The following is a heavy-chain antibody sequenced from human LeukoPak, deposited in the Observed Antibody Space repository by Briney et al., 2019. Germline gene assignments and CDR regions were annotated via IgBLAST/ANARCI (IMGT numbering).Heavy chain of an antibody. CDR2: IHGGT. J-gene: IGHJ4*02. CDR1: GFPFSSYA. D-gene: IGHD6-19*01. V-gene: IGHV3-23*01. CDR3: AKGYSSGWYAFDS. Sequence: TGGSLRLSCAASGFPFSSYAMGWVRQAPGKGLEWVSTIHGGTYYADSVRGRFTIARDNSKNTLYLQMTSLRADDTALYYCAKGYSSGWYAFDSWGQGTLVTVPS.